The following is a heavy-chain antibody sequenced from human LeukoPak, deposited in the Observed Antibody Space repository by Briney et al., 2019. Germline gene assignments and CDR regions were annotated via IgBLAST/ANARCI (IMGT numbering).Heavy chain of an antibody. D-gene: IGHD6-6*01. CDR3: AKNWYSSSSSVDY. Sequence: GGSLRLSCAASGFTFSSYAMSWVRQAPGKGLEWVSAISGSGGSTCYADSVKGRFTISRDSSKNTLYLQMNSLRAEDTAVYYCAKNWYSSSSSVDYWGQGTLVTVSS. CDR1: GFTFSSYA. J-gene: IGHJ4*02. V-gene: IGHV3-23*01. CDR2: ISGSGGST.